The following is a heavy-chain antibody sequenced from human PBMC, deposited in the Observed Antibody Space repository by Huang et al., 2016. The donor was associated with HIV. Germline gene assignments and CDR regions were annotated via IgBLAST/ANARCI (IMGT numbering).Heavy chain of an antibody. Sequence: VASIFTFSTSAMSWVRQAPGKGLEWVSGISGSGSSTYYADSEKGRFTISRDNSRNTLYLQMKSLRVEDTAIYYCAKGSERSLTGPKYQYYFDYWGQGTLVTVSS. CDR2: ISGSGSST. D-gene: IGHD3-3*01. V-gene: IGHV3-23*01. J-gene: IGHJ4*02. CDR3: AKGSERSLTGPKYQYYFDY. CDR1: IFTFSTSA.